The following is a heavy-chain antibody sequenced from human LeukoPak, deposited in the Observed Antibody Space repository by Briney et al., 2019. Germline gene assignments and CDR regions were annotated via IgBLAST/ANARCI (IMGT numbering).Heavy chain of an antibody. V-gene: IGHV3-23*01. D-gene: IGHD4-17*01. CDR3: AKAWYGAYIDDY. CDR2: ITGSESTT. J-gene: IGHJ4*02. Sequence: GGSLRLSRAASGFTFSTYAMNWVRQAPGKGLEWVSAITGSESTTYYAESVRGRFTISRDNSKNTLHLQMNSLRAEDTAVYFCAKAWYGAYIDDYWGQGTLVTVSS. CDR1: GFTFSTYA.